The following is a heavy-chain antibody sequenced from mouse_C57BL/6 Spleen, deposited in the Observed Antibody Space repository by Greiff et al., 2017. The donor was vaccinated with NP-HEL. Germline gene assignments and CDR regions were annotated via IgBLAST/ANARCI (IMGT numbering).Heavy chain of an antibody. D-gene: IGHD2-4*01. CDR1: GYAFSSYW. J-gene: IGHJ2*01. V-gene: IGHV1-80*01. Sequence: QVQLKQSGAELVKPGASVKISCKASGYAFSSYWMNWVKQRPGKGLEWIGQIYPGDGDTNYNGKFKGKATLTADKSSSTAYMQLSSLTSEDSAVYFCARDYYDYGYFDYWGQGTTLTVSS. CDR3: ARDYYDYGYFDY. CDR2: IYPGDGDT.